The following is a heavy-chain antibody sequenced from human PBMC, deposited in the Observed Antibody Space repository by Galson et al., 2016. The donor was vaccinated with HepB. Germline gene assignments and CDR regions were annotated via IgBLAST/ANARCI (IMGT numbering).Heavy chain of an antibody. V-gene: IGHV1-18*01. D-gene: IGHD6-6*01. CDR1: GYTFSSKG. J-gene: IGHJ4*02. CDR2: ISAYSGNT. CDR3: ARDGYMNGGSSYDY. Sequence: SVKVSCKASGYTFSSKGISWVRQAPGQGLEWMGWISAYSGNTKYTQKLQGRVTLTTDTATSTAYMELRSLRFDDTAVYYCARDGYMNGGSSYDYWGQGTLVTVSS.